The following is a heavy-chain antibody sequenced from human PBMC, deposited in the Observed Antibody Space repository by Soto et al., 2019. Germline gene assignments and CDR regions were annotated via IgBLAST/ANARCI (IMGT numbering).Heavy chain of an antibody. V-gene: IGHV4-61*08. D-gene: IGHD3-10*01. CDR1: GGSVSSGDYF. Sequence: PSETLSLTCTVSGGSVSSGDYFWSWLRQSPGKRLEWFAYLYYSGSTNYNPSLKSRATISVDTSKSQVSLTLTSMTAADAALYYCASSPNYYYYGFDVWGQGTAVPVSS. J-gene: IGHJ6*02. CDR3: ASSPNYYYYGFDV. CDR2: LYYSGST.